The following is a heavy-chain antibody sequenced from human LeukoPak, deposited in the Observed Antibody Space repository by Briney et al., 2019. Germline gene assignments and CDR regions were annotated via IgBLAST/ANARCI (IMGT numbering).Heavy chain of an antibody. J-gene: IGHJ4*02. CDR2: ISDSGSLI. Sequence: GGSLRLSCSASGFTFSSYTMHWVRQAPGKGLEWVSYISDSGSLIYYADSVKGRFTISRDNAKKSVYLQMNSLSADDTAVYYCSPLRYFDWLFGDFWGRGTPVTVSS. D-gene: IGHD3-9*01. CDR3: SPLRYFDWLFGDF. V-gene: IGHV3-48*04. CDR1: GFTFSSYT.